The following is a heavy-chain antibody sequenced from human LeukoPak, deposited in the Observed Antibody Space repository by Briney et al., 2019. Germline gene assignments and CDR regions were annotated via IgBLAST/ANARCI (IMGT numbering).Heavy chain of an antibody. CDR1: GFTFSSYA. V-gene: IGHV3-23*01. Sequence: GGFLRLSCAASGFTFSSYAMTWVRQAPGKGLEWVSAISGSGGSTFYADSVKGRFTISRDNPKNTLYLQMNSLRAEDTAVYFCAKRGVVIRVILVGFHKEAYYFESWGQGALVTVSS. D-gene: IGHD3-22*01. CDR3: AKRGVVIRVILVGFHKEAYYFES. J-gene: IGHJ4*02. CDR2: ISGSGGST.